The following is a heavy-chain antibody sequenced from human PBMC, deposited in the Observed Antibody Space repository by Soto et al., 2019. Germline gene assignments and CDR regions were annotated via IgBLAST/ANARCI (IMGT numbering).Heavy chain of an antibody. J-gene: IGHJ4*02. V-gene: IGHV4-34*01. CDR1: GGSFSGYY. D-gene: IGHD3-22*01. CDR2: INHSGST. CDR3: ARFPGTYYYDSSGYYYSTS. Sequence: PSETLSLTCAVYGGSFSGYYWSWIRQPPGKGLEWIGEINHSGSTNYNPSLKSRVTISVDTSKNQFSLKLSSVTAADTAVYYCARFPGTYYYDSSGYYYSTSWGQGTLVTVSS.